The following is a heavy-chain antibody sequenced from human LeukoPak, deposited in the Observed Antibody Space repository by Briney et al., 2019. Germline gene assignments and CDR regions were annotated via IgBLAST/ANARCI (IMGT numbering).Heavy chain of an antibody. V-gene: IGHV1-2*02. CDR3: ARDLSTSSNWELDY. J-gene: IGHJ4*02. Sequence: ASVKVSCKASGYTFSDYYTHWVRQAPGQGFEWMGWINPNSGGTRYAQQFQGRVTTTRDTSIGTVYMELSTLRSDDTAVYYCARDLSTSSNWELDYWGQGTLVTVSS. CDR1: GYTFSDYY. CDR2: INPNSGGT. D-gene: IGHD1-1*01.